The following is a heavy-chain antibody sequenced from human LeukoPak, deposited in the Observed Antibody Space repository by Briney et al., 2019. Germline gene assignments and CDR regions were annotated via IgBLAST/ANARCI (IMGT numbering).Heavy chain of an antibody. CDR3: GRHGQWLPYYFDY. CDR1: GGSFSDYY. D-gene: IGHD6-19*01. V-gene: IGHV4-34*01. Sequence: PSETLSLTCAVYGGSFSDYYWSWSRQPPGKGLEWIGEINHSGSTNYNPSLKSRVTISVDTSKNQFSLKLSSVTAADTAVYYCGRHGQWLPYYFDYWGQGTLVTVSS. J-gene: IGHJ4*02. CDR2: INHSGST.